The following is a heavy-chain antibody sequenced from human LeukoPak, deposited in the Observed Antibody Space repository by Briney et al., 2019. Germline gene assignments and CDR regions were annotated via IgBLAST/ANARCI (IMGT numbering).Heavy chain of an antibody. CDR2: INHSGST. CDR1: GGSFSGYY. J-gene: IGHJ5*02. Sequence: SETLSLTCAVYGGSFSGYYWSWIRQPPGKGLEWIGEINHSGSTNYNPSLKSRVTISVDTSKNQFSLKLSSVTAADTAVYYRARRSGFWSGYYTGYNWFDPWGQGTLVTVSS. CDR3: ARRSGFWSGYYTGYNWFDP. V-gene: IGHV4-34*01. D-gene: IGHD3-3*01.